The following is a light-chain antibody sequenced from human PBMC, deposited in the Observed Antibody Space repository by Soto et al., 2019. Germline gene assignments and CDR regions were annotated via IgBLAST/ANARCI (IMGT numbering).Light chain of an antibody. J-gene: IGKJ2*01. V-gene: IGKV1-5*03. CDR2: KAF. CDR1: QSISSW. Sequence: DIQMTQSPSTLSASVGDRVTITCRASQSISSWLAWYQQKPGKAPKLLIYKAFSLESGVPSRFSGSGSGTEFTLTISSLQPDDFATYYCQQYNSPYTFGQGTKLEIK. CDR3: QQYNSPYT.